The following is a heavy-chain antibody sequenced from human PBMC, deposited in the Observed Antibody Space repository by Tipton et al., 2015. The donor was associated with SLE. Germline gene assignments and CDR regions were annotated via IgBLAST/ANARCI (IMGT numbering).Heavy chain of an antibody. J-gene: IGHJ5*02. CDR1: GGSFSGYY. V-gene: IGHV4-34*01. D-gene: IGHD2-2*01. CDR3: ARAAGSTSCYLSPRWFDP. CDR2: INHSGST. Sequence: TLSLTCAVYGGSFSGYYWSWIRQPPGKGLEWIGEINHSGSTNYNPSLKSRVTISVDTSKNQFSLKLSSVTAADTAVYYCARAAGSTSCYLSPRWFDPWGQGTLVTVSA.